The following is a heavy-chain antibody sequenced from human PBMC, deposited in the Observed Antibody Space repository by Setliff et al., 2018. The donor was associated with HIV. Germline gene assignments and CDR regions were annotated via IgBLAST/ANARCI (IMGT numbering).Heavy chain of an antibody. J-gene: IGHJ4*02. Sequence: GGSLRLSCAASGFTFSGFEMNWVRQAPGKGLEWVSYISGSNQYYRDSVKGRFTISRENSKKMLYLQMNILRPEDTGVYYCARDLDAGTTKIFDYWGQGTLVTVSS. CDR3: ARDLDAGTTKIFDY. CDR2: ISGSNQ. CDR1: GFTFSGFE. D-gene: IGHD1-1*01. V-gene: IGHV3-30*02.